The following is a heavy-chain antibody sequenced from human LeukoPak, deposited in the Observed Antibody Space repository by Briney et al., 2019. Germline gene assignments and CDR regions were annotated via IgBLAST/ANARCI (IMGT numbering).Heavy chain of an antibody. J-gene: IGHJ3*02. CDR1: DDSFSSHY. CDR3: ARDLVTVTKGFDI. CDR2: IPYIGST. Sequence: SETLSLTCAVSDDSFSSHYWTWIRQPPRKGLEWIGYIPYIGSTNYNPSLKSRVTISIDTSKNQFSLKLSSVTAADTAVYYCARDLVTVTKGFDIWGQGTMVSVSS. D-gene: IGHD4-17*01. V-gene: IGHV4-59*11.